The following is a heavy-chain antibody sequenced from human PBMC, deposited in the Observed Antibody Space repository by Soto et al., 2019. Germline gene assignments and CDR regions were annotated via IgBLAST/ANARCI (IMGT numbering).Heavy chain of an antibody. CDR2: IYYSGST. CDR3: ARQRSNGEHDY. D-gene: IGHD4-17*01. Sequence: SETLSLTCTVSGGSISSSSYYWGWIRQPPGKGLEWIGSIYYSGSTYYNPSLKSRVTISVDTSKNQFSLKLSSVTAADTAVYYCARQRSNGEHDYWGQGTLVTVSS. V-gene: IGHV4-39*01. J-gene: IGHJ4*02. CDR1: GGSISSSSYY.